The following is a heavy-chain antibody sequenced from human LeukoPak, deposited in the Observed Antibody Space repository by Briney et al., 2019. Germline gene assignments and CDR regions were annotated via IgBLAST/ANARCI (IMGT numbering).Heavy chain of an antibody. V-gene: IGHV4-59*11. D-gene: IGHD3-10*01. J-gene: IGHJ6*02. Sequence: SETLTLTCTVSVRPIKSRYRNGIRQPPGKGLEWIGYLSYSGSTNYNPSLKSRVTISADSSKNQFSLKLSSVTAADNAVHYCAGDRGITDRFDVWGQGTTVTVSS. CDR2: LSYSGST. CDR1: VRPIKSRY. CDR3: AGDRGITDRFDV.